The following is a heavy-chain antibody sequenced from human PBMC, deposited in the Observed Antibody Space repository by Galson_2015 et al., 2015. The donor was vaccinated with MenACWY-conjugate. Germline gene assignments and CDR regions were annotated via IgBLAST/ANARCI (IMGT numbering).Heavy chain of an antibody. Sequence: QSGAEVKKPGESLRISCKGSGYTFTNYWITWVRQMPGKGLEWMGRIDPSDSYTNYSPSFQGHVTISADKSISTAYLQWSSLRASDTAIYYCSRQGDGHYDSYGLYSMDVWGQGTTVTVSS. CDR1: GYTFTNYW. J-gene: IGHJ6*02. CDR3: SRQGDGHYDSYGLYSMDV. V-gene: IGHV5-10-1*01. D-gene: IGHD3-22*01. CDR2: IDPSDSYT.